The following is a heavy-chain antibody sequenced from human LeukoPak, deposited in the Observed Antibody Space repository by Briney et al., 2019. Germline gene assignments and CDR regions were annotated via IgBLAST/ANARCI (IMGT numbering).Heavy chain of an antibody. Sequence: PGGSLRLSCAASGFTFSSYAMSWVRQAPGKGLEWVSAISGSGGSTYYADSVKGRFTISRDNSKNTLYLQMNSLRAGDTAVYYCAKSRARGLCSGGSCYYIFDYWGQGTLVTVSS. D-gene: IGHD2-15*01. CDR1: GFTFSSYA. V-gene: IGHV3-23*01. CDR2: ISGSGGST. J-gene: IGHJ4*02. CDR3: AKSRARGLCSGGSCYYIFDY.